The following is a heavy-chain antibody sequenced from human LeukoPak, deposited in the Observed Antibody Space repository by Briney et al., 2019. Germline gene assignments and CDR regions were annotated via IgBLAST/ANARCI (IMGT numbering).Heavy chain of an antibody. V-gene: IGHV4-39*07. D-gene: IGHD3-10*01. CDR3: ARDVGFGEFPTWFDP. CDR1: GGSISSSSYY. CDR2: IYYSGST. Sequence: SETLSLTCTVSGGSISSSSYYWGWIRQPPGKGLEWIGSIYYSGSTYYNPSLKSRVTISVDTSKNQFSLRLTSVTDADTAVYYCARDVGFGEFPTWFDPWGQGTLVTVSS. J-gene: IGHJ5*02.